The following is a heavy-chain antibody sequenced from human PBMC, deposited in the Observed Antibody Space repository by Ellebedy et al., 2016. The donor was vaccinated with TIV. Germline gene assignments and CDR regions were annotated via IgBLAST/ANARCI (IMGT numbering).Heavy chain of an antibody. D-gene: IGHD1-14*01. CDR1: GPTFNNYP. V-gene: IGHV1-69*02. CDR3: ARGLDAPHFDL. J-gene: IGHJ5*02. Sequence: AASVKVSCKASGPTFNNYPITWARQAPGQGLEWMGRIIPALDIVDYAQKFQGRVTITADKSTSTAYMELSSLTSDDTAIFFCARGLDAPHFDLWGQGTLVTVSS. CDR2: IIPALDIV.